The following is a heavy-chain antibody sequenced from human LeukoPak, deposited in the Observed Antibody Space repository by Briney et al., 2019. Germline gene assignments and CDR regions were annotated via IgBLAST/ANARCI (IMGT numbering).Heavy chain of an antibody. CDR1: GGSISSYY. V-gene: IGHV4-4*07. Sequence: NSSETLSLTCTVSGGSISSYYWSWIRQPAGKGLEWIGRIYTSGSTNYNPSLKSRVTMSVDTSKNQFSLKLSSVTAADTAVYYCARGGYYYGSGSHGLPDYWGQGTLVTVSS. J-gene: IGHJ4*02. CDR3: ARGGYYYGSGSHGLPDY. CDR2: IYTSGST. D-gene: IGHD3-10*01.